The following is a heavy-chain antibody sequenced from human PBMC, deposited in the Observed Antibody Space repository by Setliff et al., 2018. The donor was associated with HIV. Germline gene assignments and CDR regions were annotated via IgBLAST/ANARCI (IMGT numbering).Heavy chain of an antibody. J-gene: IGHJ4*02. V-gene: IGHV4-38-2*01. CDR2: IFHSAST. CDR3: ARRGAYGYEYFDY. Sequence: SETLSLTCAVSGYSISSGYYWGWIRQPPGKGLEWIGSIFHSASTTYNPSLKSRVTISIDTSKNQFSLKLTSVTAADTAVYYCARRGAYGYEYFDYWGPGTLVTVSS. D-gene: IGHD5-12*01. CDR1: GYSISSGYY.